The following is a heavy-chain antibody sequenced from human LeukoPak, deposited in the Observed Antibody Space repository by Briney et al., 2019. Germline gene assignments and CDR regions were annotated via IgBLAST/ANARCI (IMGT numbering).Heavy chain of an antibody. CDR3: AKAGVTRIEYYYYYMDV. J-gene: IGHJ6*03. Sequence: GGSLRLSCAASGFTFSSYAMSWVRQAPGKGLEWVSAISGSGGSTYYADSVKGRFTISRDNSKNTLYLQMNSLRAEDTAVYYCAKAGVTRIEYYYYYMDVWGKGATVTVSS. V-gene: IGHV3-23*01. CDR1: GFTFSSYA. CDR2: ISGSGGST. D-gene: IGHD4-17*01.